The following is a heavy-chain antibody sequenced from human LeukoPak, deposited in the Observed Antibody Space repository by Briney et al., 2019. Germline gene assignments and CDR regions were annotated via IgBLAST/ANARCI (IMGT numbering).Heavy chain of an antibody. CDR1: GFTFSSYV. D-gene: IGHD1-26*01. CDR2: IKEDESEK. CDR3: ATYSGAHHKTFDY. J-gene: IGHJ4*02. Sequence: GGSLRLSCAASGFTFSSYVMHWVRQAPGKGLEWVANIKEDESEKDYVDSVKGRFTISRDNAKNSLYLQMSSLRAEDTAMYYCATYSGAHHKTFDYWGQGTLVTVSS. V-gene: IGHV3-7*03.